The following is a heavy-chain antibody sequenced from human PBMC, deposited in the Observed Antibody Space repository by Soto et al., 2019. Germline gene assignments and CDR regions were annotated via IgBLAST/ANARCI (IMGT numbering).Heavy chain of an antibody. CDR1: GGSISSGGYY. D-gene: IGHD6-13*01. CDR2: IYYSGST. CDR3: ARAKKGIAAAENWFDP. V-gene: IGHV4-31*03. J-gene: IGHJ5*02. Sequence: SETLSLTCTVSGGSISSGGYYWSWIRQHPGKGLEWIGYIYYSGSTYYNPSLKSRVTISVDTSRNQFSLKLSSVTAADTAVYYCARAKKGIAAAENWFDPWGQGTLVTVSS.